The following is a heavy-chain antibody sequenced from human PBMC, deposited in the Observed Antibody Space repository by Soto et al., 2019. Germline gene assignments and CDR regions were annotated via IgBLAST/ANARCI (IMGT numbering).Heavy chain of an antibody. CDR2: IFHSGST. CDR3: ARDQNGSPHFDY. V-gene: IGHV4-59*01. D-gene: IGHD1-26*01. Sequence: SETLSLTCTVSGASISSFYWSWIRQPPGKGLEWIGYIFHSGSTNYNPSLKSRATISVDTPKNLFSLKLSSVTAADTAVYYCARDQNGSPHFDYWGQGTLVTVSS. J-gene: IGHJ4*02. CDR1: GASISSFY.